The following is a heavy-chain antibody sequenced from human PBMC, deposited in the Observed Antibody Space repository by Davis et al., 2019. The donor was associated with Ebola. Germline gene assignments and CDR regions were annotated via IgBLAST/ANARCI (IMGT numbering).Heavy chain of an antibody. V-gene: IGHV3-30-3*01. D-gene: IGHD2-8*02. CDR3: ARDSRGSGVTSKQLQH. CDR1: GFTFSNYA. J-gene: IGHJ1*01. Sequence: PGGSLRLSCAASGFTFSNYAMDWVRQAPGKVLEWVAVIAYDGSTAYYGDSVKGRFTISRDNSKNMVYLQMNSLRAEDTAVYYCARDSRGSGVTSKQLQHWGQGTLVTVSS. CDR2: IAYDGSTA.